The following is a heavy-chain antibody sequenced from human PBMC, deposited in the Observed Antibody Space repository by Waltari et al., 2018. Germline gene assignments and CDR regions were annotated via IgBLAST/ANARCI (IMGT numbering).Heavy chain of an antibody. J-gene: IGHJ6*03. D-gene: IGHD3-22*01. V-gene: IGHV4-59*01. CDR1: GGSISSYY. CDR2: IYYSGST. CDR3: ARSGITYYYDSSGEPRLYYYYMDV. Sequence: QVQLQESGPGLVKPSETLSLTCTVSGGSISSYYWSWIRQPPGKGLEWIGYIYYSGSTNYNPSLNSRVTISVDTSKNQFSLKLSSVTAADTAVYYCARSGITYYYDSSGEPRLYYYYMDVWGKGTTVTVSS.